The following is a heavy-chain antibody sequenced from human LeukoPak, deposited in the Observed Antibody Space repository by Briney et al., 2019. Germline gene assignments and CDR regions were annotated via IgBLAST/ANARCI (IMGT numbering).Heavy chain of an antibody. CDR3: ARAVAGFRDYYYMDV. CDR1: GFTFSSYS. J-gene: IGHJ6*03. CDR2: ISSSSSYI. Sequence: PGGSLRLSCAASGFTFSSYSMNWVRQAPGKGLEWASSISSSSSYIYYADSVKGRFTISRDNAKNSLYLQMNSLRAEDTAVYYCARAVAGFRDYYYMDVWGKGTTVTISS. V-gene: IGHV3-21*01. D-gene: IGHD6-19*01.